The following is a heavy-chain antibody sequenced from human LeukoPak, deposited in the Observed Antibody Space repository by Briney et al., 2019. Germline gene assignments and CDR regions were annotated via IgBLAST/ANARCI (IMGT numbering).Heavy chain of an antibody. J-gene: IGHJ4*02. V-gene: IGHV3-23*01. D-gene: IGHD5-24*01. CDR2: ISDSGDTM. CDR3: AEDSQVIINFYFES. Sequence: GGSLRLSCAASGFAFNSCAMTWVRQSPGKGLEWVSVISDSGDTMLYADSVKGRFTISRDDSKNTLYLQMSSLRAEDTAVYFCAEDSQVIINFYFESWGQGTLVTVSS. CDR1: GFAFNSCA.